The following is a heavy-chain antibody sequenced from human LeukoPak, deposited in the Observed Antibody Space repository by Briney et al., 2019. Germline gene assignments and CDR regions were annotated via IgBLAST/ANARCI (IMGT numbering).Heavy chain of an antibody. D-gene: IGHD3-22*01. J-gene: IGHJ5*02. CDR2: INHSGST. CDR3: ARVQTSEYYDSSGYWWFDP. Sequence: KPSETLSLTCAVYGGSFSGYYWSWIRQPPGKGLEWIGEINHSGSTNYNPSLKSRVTISVDTSKNQFSLKLSSVTAADTAVYYCARVQTSEYYDSSGYWWFDPWGQGTLVTVSS. CDR1: GGSFSGYY. V-gene: IGHV4-34*01.